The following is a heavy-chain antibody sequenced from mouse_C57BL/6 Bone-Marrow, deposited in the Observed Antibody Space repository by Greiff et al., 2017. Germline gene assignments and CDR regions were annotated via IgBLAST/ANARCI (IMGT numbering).Heavy chain of an antibody. CDR2: IYLGNGYT. Sequence: VQLQQSGAELVRPGSSVKMSCKTSGYTFTSYGINWVKQRPGQGLEWIGYIYLGNGYTEYNEKFKGKATLTSDTSSSTAYMPLSSLTSEDSAIYFCARGYAGDYWGQGTSVTVSS. V-gene: IGHV1-58*01. CDR1: GYTFTSYG. J-gene: IGHJ4*01. D-gene: IGHD2-10*02. CDR3: ARGYAGDY.